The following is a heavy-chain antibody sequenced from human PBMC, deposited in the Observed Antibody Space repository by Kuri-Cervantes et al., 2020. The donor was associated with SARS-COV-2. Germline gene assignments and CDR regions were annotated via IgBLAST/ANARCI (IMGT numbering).Heavy chain of an antibody. Sequence: SETLSLTCTVSGGSISTYYWSWIRQPPGKGLEWIGYLYYSGSTNYNPSLKSRVTISLDTSKNQFSLKLSSVTAADTAVYYCATWSYYVVYDYWGQGTLVTVSS. V-gene: IGHV4-59*01. CDR2: LYYSGST. J-gene: IGHJ4*02. D-gene: IGHD1-26*01. CDR1: GGSISTYY. CDR3: ATWSYYVVYDY.